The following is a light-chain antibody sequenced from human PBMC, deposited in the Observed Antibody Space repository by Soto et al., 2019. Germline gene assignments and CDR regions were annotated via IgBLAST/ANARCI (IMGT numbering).Light chain of an antibody. Sequence: DIQLTQSPSFLSASVGDRVSITCRASEYISSYLAWYQRKPGKAPKVLISGASTLQSGVPSSLSGSGSGTEFTLTISSLQPEDFATYYCQQVNRSPLPFGGGTKVEIK. CDR1: EYISSY. CDR2: GAS. CDR3: QQVNRSPLP. J-gene: IGKJ4*01. V-gene: IGKV1-9*01.